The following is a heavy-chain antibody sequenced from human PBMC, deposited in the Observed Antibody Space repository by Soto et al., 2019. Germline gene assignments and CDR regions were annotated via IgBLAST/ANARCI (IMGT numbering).Heavy chain of an antibody. D-gene: IGHD1-26*01. CDR1: GGSISNSNW. J-gene: IGHJ4*02. V-gene: IGHV4-4*02. CDR3: ARRPIVGAAI. Sequence: QVQLQESGPGLVKPSGTLSLICAVFGGSISNSNWWTWVRQPPGKGLDWIGEIFHSGSTNYNSSLMGRVTISVDKANNQFSLKLSSVTAADTAVYYCARRPIVGAAIWGQGTLVTVSS. CDR2: IFHSGST.